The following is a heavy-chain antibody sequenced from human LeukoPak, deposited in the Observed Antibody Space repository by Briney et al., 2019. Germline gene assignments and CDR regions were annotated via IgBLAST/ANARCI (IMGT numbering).Heavy chain of an antibody. CDR1: GFTFSSNA. CDR3: AKSTGGSYYYSDY. J-gene: IGHJ4*02. Sequence: GGSLRLSCAASGFTFSSNAMSWVRQAPGKGLEWVSLISGSGGSVYYANSVKGRFTISRDNSKNTLNLRMNSLRVEDTAVYYCAKSTGGSYYYSDYWGQGTLVTVSS. V-gene: IGHV3-23*01. D-gene: IGHD1-26*01. CDR2: ISGSGGSV.